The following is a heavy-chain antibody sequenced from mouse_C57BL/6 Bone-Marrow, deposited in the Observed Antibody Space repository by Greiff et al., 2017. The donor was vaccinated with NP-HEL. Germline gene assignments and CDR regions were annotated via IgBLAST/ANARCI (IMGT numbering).Heavy chain of an antibody. CDR3: ARHGSSSLRYFDV. V-gene: IGHV8-12*01. CDR1: GFSLRTSGMG. J-gene: IGHJ1*03. CDR2: IYWDDDK. Sequence: QVTLKVSGPGILQSSQTLSLTCSFSGFSLRTSGMGVFWIRQPSGLGLEWLAPIYWDDDKRSNPSLKSRLTISKDTSRNQVFRKSTSVDTADTDTDYCARHGSSSLRYFDVGGTGTTVTVSS. D-gene: IGHD1-1*01.